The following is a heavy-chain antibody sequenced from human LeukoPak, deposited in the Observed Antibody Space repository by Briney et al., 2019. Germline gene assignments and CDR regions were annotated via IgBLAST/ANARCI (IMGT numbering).Heavy chain of an antibody. V-gene: IGHV3-23*01. Sequence: GSLRLSCAASGFTFSSYVMSWVRQAPGKGLQWVSSITASGGVTYYADSVKGRFTISRDNSKNTLYLQMNSLRAEDTAVYYCARDTYYYDSSGYSYGKLGYWGQGTLVTVSS. CDR2: ITASGGVT. CDR3: ARDTYYYDSSGYSYGKLGY. CDR1: GFTFSSYV. D-gene: IGHD3-22*01. J-gene: IGHJ4*02.